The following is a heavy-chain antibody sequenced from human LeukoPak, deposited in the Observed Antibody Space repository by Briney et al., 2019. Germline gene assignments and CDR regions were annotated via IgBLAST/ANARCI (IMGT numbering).Heavy chain of an antibody. CDR1: GFTFHDYG. CDR2: INWNGGTT. V-gene: IGHV3-20*04. D-gene: IGHD5-24*01. CDR3: AMKAVPRPRLHDAFDF. Sequence: SGGSLRLSCAASGFTFHDYGMSWVRQVPGKGLEWVSGINWNGGTTNYADSVKGRFTISRDNAKNSLYLQMNGLRAEDTAVYYCAMKAVPRPRLHDAFDFWGQGTVVSVSS. J-gene: IGHJ3*01.